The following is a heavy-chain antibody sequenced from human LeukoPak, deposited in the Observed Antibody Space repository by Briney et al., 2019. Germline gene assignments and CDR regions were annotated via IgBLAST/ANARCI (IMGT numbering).Heavy chain of an antibody. CDR3: ARDRSYYDSSGPEDY. V-gene: IGHV3-30*02. Sequence: GGSLRLSCSASGFNFNYYVMHWVRQAPGKGLEWVAFMRFDGANTTYADSARGRFTISRDNSKNTLYLQIASLRVEDTAVYYCARDRSYYDSSGPEDYWGQGTLVTVSS. CDR1: GFNFNYYV. CDR2: MRFDGANT. D-gene: IGHD3-22*01. J-gene: IGHJ4*02.